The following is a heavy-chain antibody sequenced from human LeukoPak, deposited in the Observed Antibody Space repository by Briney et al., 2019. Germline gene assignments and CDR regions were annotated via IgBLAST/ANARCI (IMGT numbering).Heavy chain of an antibody. CDR2: IKSKTDGGTT. CDR3: TTLTFGGVIVIDY. V-gene: IGHV3-15*01. J-gene: IGHJ4*02. D-gene: IGHD3-16*02. Sequence: GGSLRLSCAASGFTFSNAWMSWVRQAPGKGLEWVGRIKSKTDGGTTDYAAPVKGRLTISRDDSKNTLYLQMNSLKTEDTAVYYCTTLTFGGVIVIDYWGQGTLVTVSS. CDR1: GFTFSNAW.